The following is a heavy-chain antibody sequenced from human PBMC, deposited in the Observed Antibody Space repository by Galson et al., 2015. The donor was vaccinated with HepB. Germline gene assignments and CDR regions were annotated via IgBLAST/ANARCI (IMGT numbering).Heavy chain of an antibody. Sequence: SLRLSCAASGFTFKNYAMHWVRQAPGKGLEYVSTISSNGGSTYYANSVKGRFTISRDNSKNTLYLQMGSLRAEDMAVYYWARTYYDSTGFSKNWYFDPWGRGTLVTVPS. CDR2: ISSNGGST. V-gene: IGHV3-64*01. CDR3: ARTYYDSTGFSKNWYFDP. J-gene: IGHJ2*01. D-gene: IGHD3-22*01. CDR1: GFTFKNYA.